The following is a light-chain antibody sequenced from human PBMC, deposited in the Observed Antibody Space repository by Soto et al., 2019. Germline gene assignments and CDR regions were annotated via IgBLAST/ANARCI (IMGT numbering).Light chain of an antibody. CDR2: GAS. V-gene: IGKV1-9*01. J-gene: IGKJ3*01. CDR1: QDVSRY. CDR3: QQLQRTPFT. Sequence: QLTQSPSSLSASVGDRVTITCRASQDVSRYLAWYQQKAGKDPKLLIYGASTLQSGVPSRLSGFGSRTEFTLTISSLLPEYFATYHCQQLQRTPFTIVPGTTVDV.